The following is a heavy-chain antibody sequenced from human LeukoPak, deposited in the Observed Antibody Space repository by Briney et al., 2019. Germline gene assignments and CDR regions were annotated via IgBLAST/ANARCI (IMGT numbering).Heavy chain of an antibody. J-gene: IGHJ4*02. D-gene: IGHD3-22*01. CDR2: INPSGGST. Sequence: ASVKVSCKASGYTFTSYYMHWVRQAPGQGLEWMGIINPSGGSTSYAQKFQGRVTMTRDTSTSTVYMELSSLRSEDTAVYYCARESTYYYDTSGYKPIDYWGQGTLVTVSS. CDR3: ARESTYYYDTSGYKPIDY. CDR1: GYTFTSYY. V-gene: IGHV1-46*01.